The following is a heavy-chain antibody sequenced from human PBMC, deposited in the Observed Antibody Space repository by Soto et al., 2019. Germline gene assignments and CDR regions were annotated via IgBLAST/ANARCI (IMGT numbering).Heavy chain of an antibody. CDR1: GFDFSSFG. CDR3: AKDGTYCGGACSPLFNFDY. V-gene: IGHV3-30*18. J-gene: IGHJ4*01. D-gene: IGHD2-21*02. Sequence: QGQLVQSGGGVVQPGRSLRLSCAASGFDFSSFGMHWVRQTPGKGLECVALISYDGSNSYYADSVKGRFTISRDTFKVPLDLQMTSLRPEDTAVYYCAKDGTYCGGACSPLFNFDYWGHGTLVTVSS. CDR2: ISYDGSNS.